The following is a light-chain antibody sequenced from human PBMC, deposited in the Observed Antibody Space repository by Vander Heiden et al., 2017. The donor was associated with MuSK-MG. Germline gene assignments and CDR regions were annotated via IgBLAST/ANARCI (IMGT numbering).Light chain of an antibody. J-gene: IGKJ4*01. CDR3: QQDDSTPLT. CDR2: WAS. CDR1: QSVLYSSNNKNY. V-gene: IGKV4-1*01. Sequence: DIVMTRSQAPRAGSLGERATINCKSSQSVLYSSNNKNYLAWYQQKPGQPPKLLIYWASTRESGVPDRFSGSGSGTDFTLTISSLQAEDVAVYYCQQDDSTPLTFGGGTKVEIK.